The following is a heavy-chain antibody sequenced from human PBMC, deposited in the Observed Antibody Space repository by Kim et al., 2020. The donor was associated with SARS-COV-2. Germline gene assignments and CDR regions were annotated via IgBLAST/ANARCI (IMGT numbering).Heavy chain of an antibody. CDR2: INHSGST. CDR3: ARRKRGSTTKYNWFDP. CDR1: GGSFSGYY. D-gene: IGHD2-2*01. V-gene: IGHV4-34*01. Sequence: SETLSLTCAVYGGSFSGYYWSWIRQPPGKGLEWIGEINHSGSTNYNPSLKSRVTISVDTSKNQFSLKLSSVTAADTAVYYCARRKRGSTTKYNWFDPWGQGTLVTVSS. J-gene: IGHJ5*02.